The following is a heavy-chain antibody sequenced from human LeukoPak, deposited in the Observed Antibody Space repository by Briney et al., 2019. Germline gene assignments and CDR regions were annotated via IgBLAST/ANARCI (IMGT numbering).Heavy chain of an antibody. CDR1: GGSISSGGYY. V-gene: IGHV4-31*03. J-gene: IGHJ4*02. D-gene: IGHD3-16*01. Sequence: SETLSLTCTVSGGSISSGGYYWSWIRQHPGKGLEWIGYIYYSGSTYYNPSLKSRVTISVDTSKNQFSLKLSSVTAADTAAYYCARGGGYYFDYWGQGTLVTVSS. CDR2: IYYSGST. CDR3: ARGGGYYFDY.